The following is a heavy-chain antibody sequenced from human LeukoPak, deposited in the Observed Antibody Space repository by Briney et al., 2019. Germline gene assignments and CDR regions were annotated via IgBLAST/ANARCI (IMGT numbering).Heavy chain of an antibody. CDR1: GFTFSNAW. D-gene: IGHD6-13*01. CDR2: IKSKTDGGTT. CDR3: TTASSSWYEGSWFDP. Sequence: PGGSLRLSCAASGFTFSNAWMSWVRQAPGKGLEWVGRIKSKTDGGTTDYAAPVKGRFTISRDDSKNTLYLQMNSLKTEDTAVYYCTTASSSWYEGSWFDPWGQGTLVTVSS. J-gene: IGHJ5*02. V-gene: IGHV3-15*01.